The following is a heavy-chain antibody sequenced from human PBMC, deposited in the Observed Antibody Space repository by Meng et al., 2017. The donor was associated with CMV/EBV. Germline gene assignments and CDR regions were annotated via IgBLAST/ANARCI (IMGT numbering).Heavy chain of an antibody. CDR3: AKSQGYCSGGSCFIYGY. V-gene: IGHV3-9*01. J-gene: IGHJ4*02. Sequence: GGSLRLSCAASGFTFDDYAMHWVRQAPGKGLEWVSGISWNSGSIGYADSVKGRFTISRDNAKNSLYLQMNSLKAEDTALYYCAKSQGYCSGGSCFIYGYWGQGTLVTVSS. D-gene: IGHD2-15*01. CDR1: GFTFDDYA. CDR2: ISWNSGSI.